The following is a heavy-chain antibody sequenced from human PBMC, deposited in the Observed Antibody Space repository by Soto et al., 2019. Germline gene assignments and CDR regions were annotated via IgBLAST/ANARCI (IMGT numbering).Heavy chain of an antibody. CDR3: AKGYRWNPGGPDY. D-gene: IGHD1-1*01. J-gene: IGHJ4*02. Sequence: EVQLLESGGSLVQPGGSLRLSCAASGFKFSFYAMSWVRQAPGKGLEWVSGLTGSGSATYYAASVEGRFTISRDNSKNTLYLQMNSVRAEYTAIYYCAKGYRWNPGGPDYWGQGTPVTVSS. V-gene: IGHV3-23*01. CDR2: LTGSGSAT. CDR1: GFKFSFYA.